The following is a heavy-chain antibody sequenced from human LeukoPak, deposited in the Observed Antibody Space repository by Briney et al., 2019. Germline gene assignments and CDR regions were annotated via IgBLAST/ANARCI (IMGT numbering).Heavy chain of an antibody. CDR3: ARDSDSGFG. CDR2: IDNRGST. CDR1: GGPFSFYF. Sequence: SETLSLTCGVYGGPFSFYFWHWIRQPPGKGLEWIGEIDNRGSTSYNPSLKHRVTISVDTTRNQFSLQLTSVTATDTAVYYCARDSDSGFGWGQGTVVTVSS. D-gene: IGHD3-16*01. J-gene: IGHJ4*02. V-gene: IGHV4-34*01.